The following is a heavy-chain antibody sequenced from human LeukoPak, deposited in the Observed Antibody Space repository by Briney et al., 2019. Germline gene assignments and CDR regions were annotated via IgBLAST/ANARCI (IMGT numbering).Heavy chain of an antibody. J-gene: IGHJ4*02. D-gene: IGHD7-27*01. Sequence: GGSLRLSCTASGLTFSDYWIHWVRQAPGKGLVWVSRVDRDGSDTNYADSVKGRFTISRDNAKNTLYLQMDSLRPEDTAVYYCATGEGRYFDYWGQGTLVTVSS. CDR1: GLTFSDYW. CDR3: ATGEGRYFDY. V-gene: IGHV3-74*01. CDR2: VDRDGSDT.